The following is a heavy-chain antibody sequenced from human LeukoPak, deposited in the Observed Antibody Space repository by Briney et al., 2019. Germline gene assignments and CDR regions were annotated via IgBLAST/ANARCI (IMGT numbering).Heavy chain of an antibody. J-gene: IGHJ5*02. D-gene: IGHD1-7*01. CDR1: GFTFSDYY. Sequence: GGSLRLSCAASGFTFSDYYMSWIRQAPGQGLEWISIISRTSEAIFYADSLKGRFTISRDNAKNSLYLQMNGLRDEDTAVYYCARGATDTTRWFDPWGRGTLVTVSS. V-gene: IGHV3-11*04. CDR2: ISRTSEAI. CDR3: ARGATDTTRWFDP.